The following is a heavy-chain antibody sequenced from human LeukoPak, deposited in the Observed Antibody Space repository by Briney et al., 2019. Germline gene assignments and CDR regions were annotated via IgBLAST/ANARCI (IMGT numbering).Heavy chain of an antibody. CDR3: AGWGSGATDAFDI. Sequence: SETLSLTCTVSGGSISSGGYYWSWIRQHPGKGLEWIGYIYYSGSTYYNPSLKSRVTISVDTSKNQFSLKLSSVTAADTAVYYCAGWGSGATDAFDIWGQGTMVTVSS. CDR2: IYYSGST. J-gene: IGHJ3*02. CDR1: GGSISSGGYY. V-gene: IGHV4-31*03. D-gene: IGHD6-19*01.